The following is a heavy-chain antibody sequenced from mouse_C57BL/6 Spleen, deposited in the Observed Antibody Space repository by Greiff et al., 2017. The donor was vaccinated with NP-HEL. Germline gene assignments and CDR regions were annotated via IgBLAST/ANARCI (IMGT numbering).Heavy chain of an antibody. Sequence: EVKVVESGGGLVKPGGSLKLSCAASGFTFSSYAMSWVRQTPEKRLEWVATISDGGSYTYCPDNVKGRFTISRDNAKNNLYLQMSHLKSEDTAMYYCANYYGSSYGYFDVWGTGTTVTVSS. CDR3: ANYYGSSYGYFDV. V-gene: IGHV5-4*03. J-gene: IGHJ1*03. CDR1: GFTFSSYA. D-gene: IGHD1-1*01. CDR2: ISDGGSYT.